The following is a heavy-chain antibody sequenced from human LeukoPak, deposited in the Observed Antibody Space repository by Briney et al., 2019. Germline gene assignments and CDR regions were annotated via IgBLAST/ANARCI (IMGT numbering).Heavy chain of an antibody. CDR3: ARLSYDSSDFHYMDV. D-gene: IGHD3-22*01. V-gene: IGHV5-51*01. CDR2: IYPGDSDT. J-gene: IGHJ6*03. CDR1: GYNFTNYW. Sequence: GESLKISCRGSGYNFTNYWIGWVRQMPGKGLEWMGIIYPGDSDTRYSPSFQGQVTISADKSISTAYLQWSSLKASDTAMYYCARLSYDSSDFHYMDVWGKGTTVTISS.